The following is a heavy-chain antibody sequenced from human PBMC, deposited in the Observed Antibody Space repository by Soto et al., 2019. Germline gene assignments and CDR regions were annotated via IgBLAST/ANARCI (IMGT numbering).Heavy chain of an antibody. CDR1: GGSFSGYY. CDR2: INHSGIT. J-gene: IGHJ4*02. CDR3: ASLLHQHHYYGSGSYYTYSKALDY. V-gene: IGHV4-34*01. D-gene: IGHD3-10*01. Sequence: SETLSLTCAGYGGSFSGYYWSWIRQPPWKGLEWIGEINHSGITNYNPSLKSRVTISVDTSKNQFSLKLSSVTAADTAVYYCASLLHQHHYYGSGSYYTYSKALDYWGQGTLVTVSS.